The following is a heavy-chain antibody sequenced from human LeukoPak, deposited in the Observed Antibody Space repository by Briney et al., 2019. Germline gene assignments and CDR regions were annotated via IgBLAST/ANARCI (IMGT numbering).Heavy chain of an antibody. CDR2: INPKSGGT. CDR1: GYTFTGYY. D-gene: IGHD2-21*01. V-gene: IGHV1-2*02. CDR3: AASQSYCGRDCYFGDAFDT. J-gene: IGHJ3*02. Sequence: ASVKVSCKASGYTFTGYYMHWVRQAPGQGLEWMGWINPKSGGTNSAQNFQGRATMTWDTSISTVYMELSRLRSDDTAVYYCAASQSYCGRDCYFGDAFDTWGQGTMVTVSS.